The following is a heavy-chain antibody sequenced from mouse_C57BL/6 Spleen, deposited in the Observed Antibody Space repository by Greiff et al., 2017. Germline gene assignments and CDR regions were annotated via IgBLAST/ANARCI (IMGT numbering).Heavy chain of an antibody. V-gene: IGHV1-74*01. J-gene: IGHJ4*01. D-gene: IGHD2-12*01. CDR3: AIRGDSYYVEFYAMDY. Sequence: QVQLQQPGAELVKPGASVKVSCKASGYTFTSYWMHWVKQRPGQGLEWIGRIHPSDSDTNYNQKFKGKATLTVDKSSSTAYMQLSSLTSEDSAVFYCAIRGDSYYVEFYAMDYWGQGTSVTVSS. CDR1: GYTFTSYW. CDR2: IHPSDSDT.